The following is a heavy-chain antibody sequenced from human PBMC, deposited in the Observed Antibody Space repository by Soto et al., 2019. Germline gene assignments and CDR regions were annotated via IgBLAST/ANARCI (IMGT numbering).Heavy chain of an antibody. Sequence: QLVESGGGLVQPGGSLRLSCAASGFTFSDYPMNWVRQAPGKGLEWVSSIRTISSAIYFADSVRGRFTISRDNARNSLCLQMTSLRDEDTAVYYCARETPSFDSWGQGTLVTVSS. V-gene: IGHV3-48*02. CDR1: GFTFSDYP. D-gene: IGHD2-15*01. J-gene: IGHJ4*02. CDR2: IRTISSAI. CDR3: ARETPSFDS.